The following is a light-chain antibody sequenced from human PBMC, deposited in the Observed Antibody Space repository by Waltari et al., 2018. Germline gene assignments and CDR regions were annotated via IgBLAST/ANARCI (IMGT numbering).Light chain of an antibody. Sequence: EIVMTPSPVTLSVSPGERATISCRASQSVSSNLAWYQQKPGQAPRLLIYGASTRATGIPARFSGSGSGTEFTLTISSLQSEDFAVYYCQQYNNWPPWTFGQGTKVEIK. CDR1: QSVSSN. V-gene: IGKV3D-15*01. CDR2: GAS. CDR3: QQYNNWPPWT. J-gene: IGKJ1*01.